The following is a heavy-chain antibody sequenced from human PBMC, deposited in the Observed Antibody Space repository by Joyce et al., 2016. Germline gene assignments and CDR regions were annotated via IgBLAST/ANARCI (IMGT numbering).Heavy chain of an antibody. CDR1: GDSISTTNYF. D-gene: IGHD5-24*01. CDR3: ARRRDGYLNWFDP. CDR2: VFYKGAA. Sequence: QVQLQESGPGLVKPSETLSLTCTVSGDSISTTNYFWGWLRQPPGTGLEYIGIVFYKGAAYYNPSLKGRVTISVDTSKNRFSLKLTSVTAADTAVYYCARRRDGYLNWFDPWGQGTLVTVSS. J-gene: IGHJ5*02. V-gene: IGHV4-39*01.